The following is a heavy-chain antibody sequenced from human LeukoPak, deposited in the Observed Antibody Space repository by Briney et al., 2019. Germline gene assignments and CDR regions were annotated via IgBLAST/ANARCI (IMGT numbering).Heavy chain of an antibody. J-gene: IGHJ4*02. Sequence: LSLTCTVSGGSISSYYWSWVRQAPGKGLEWVSGISWNSGSIGYADSVKGRFTISRDNAKNSLYLQMNSLRAEDTALYYCAKGSRSSRGSFDYWGQGTLVTVSS. V-gene: IGHV3-9*01. CDR3: AKGSRSSRGSFDY. CDR2: ISWNSGSI. D-gene: IGHD6-13*01. CDR1: GGSISSYY.